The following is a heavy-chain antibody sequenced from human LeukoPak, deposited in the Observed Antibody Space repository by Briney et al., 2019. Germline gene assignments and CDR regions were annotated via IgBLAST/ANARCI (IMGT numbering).Heavy chain of an antibody. CDR3: ARVPTFYYDSRSYAKEGGDWFDP. D-gene: IGHD3-22*01. Sequence: ASVKVSCKASGGTFNSYAINWVRQAPGQGLEWMGRIIPILGIANYAQKFQGRVTITADKSTSTAYMELSSLRSEDTAVYYCARVPTFYYDSRSYAKEGGDWFDPWGQGTLVTVSS. CDR1: GGTFNSYA. V-gene: IGHV1-69*04. J-gene: IGHJ5*02. CDR2: IIPILGIA.